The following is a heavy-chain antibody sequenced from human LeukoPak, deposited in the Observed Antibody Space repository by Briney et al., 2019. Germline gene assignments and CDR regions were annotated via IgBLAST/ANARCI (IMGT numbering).Heavy chain of an antibody. V-gene: IGHV4-31*03. Sequence: SQTLSLTCTVSGASISSGGYYWSWIRQHPGKGLEWIGYIYYSGSTYYNPSLKSRVTRSVDTSKNQFSLKLSSVTAADTTVYYCARTNSGYLISDYWGQGTLVTVSS. CDR2: IYYSGST. J-gene: IGHJ4*02. CDR1: GASISSGGYY. D-gene: IGHD5-12*01. CDR3: ARTNSGYLISDY.